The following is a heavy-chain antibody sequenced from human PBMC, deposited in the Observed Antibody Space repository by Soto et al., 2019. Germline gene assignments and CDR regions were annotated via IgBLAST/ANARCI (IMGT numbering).Heavy chain of an antibody. CDR2: IDNSGRT. Sequence: QLQLQASGSGLLRPSQTLSLTCTVSGGSISSARHSWSWILQAPGKVLEWIGYIDNSGRTSYSPALKSRVTISVERSEHQCSLTLTSLTAADTDVYYCAREGDCALGVFYGNWFDPWGQGTLVTVSS. D-gene: IGHD2-21*02. CDR3: AREGDCALGVFYGNWFDP. J-gene: IGHJ5*02. CDR1: GGSISSARHS. V-gene: IGHV4-30-2*01.